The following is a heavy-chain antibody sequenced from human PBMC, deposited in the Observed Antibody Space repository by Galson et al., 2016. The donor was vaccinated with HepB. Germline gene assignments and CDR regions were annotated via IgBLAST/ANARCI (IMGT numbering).Heavy chain of an antibody. CDR3: VRSTEWYGDY. D-gene: IGHD3-3*01. CDR2: ITRDYKTI. CDR1: GFRFSVYS. Sequence: SLRLSCAASGFRFSVYSMNWVRLSPGKGLEWISYITRDYKTIRYADSVKGRFTISRDNAESSVYLQMDSLRVEDTAIYYCVRSTEWYGDYWGQGTLVTVSP. J-gene: IGHJ4*02. V-gene: IGHV3-48*04.